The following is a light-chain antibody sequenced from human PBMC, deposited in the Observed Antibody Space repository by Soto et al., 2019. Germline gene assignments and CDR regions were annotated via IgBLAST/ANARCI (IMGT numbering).Light chain of an antibody. CDR3: SSYTSSSTPVV. V-gene: IGLV2-14*01. J-gene: IGLJ2*01. CDR1: SSDVGGYNY. CDR2: EVN. Sequence: QSALTQPASVSGSPGQSITISCTGTSSDVGGYNYVSWYQQHPGKAPKLMIYEVNNRPSGVSHRFSGSKSGNTASLTISGLQAEDEADYYCSSYTSSSTPVVFGGGTKVTVL.